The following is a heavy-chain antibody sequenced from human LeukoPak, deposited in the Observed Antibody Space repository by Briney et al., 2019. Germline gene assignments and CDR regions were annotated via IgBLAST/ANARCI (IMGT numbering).Heavy chain of an antibody. CDR1: GFTFGDYA. J-gene: IGHJ4*02. D-gene: IGHD1-26*01. Sequence: GGSLRLSCTASGFTFGDYAMSWFRQAPGKGLEWVGFIRSKAYGGTTEYAASVKGRFTISRDDSKGIAYLQMNSLKTEDTAVYYCTRDRYSGSYYSDYWGQGTLVTVSS. V-gene: IGHV3-49*03. CDR3: TRDRYSGSYYSDY. CDR2: IRSKAYGGTT.